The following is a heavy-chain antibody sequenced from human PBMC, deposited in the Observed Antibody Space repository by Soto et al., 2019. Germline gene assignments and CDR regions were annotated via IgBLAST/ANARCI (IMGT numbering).Heavy chain of an antibody. CDR2: ISGSGGST. CDR1: GFTFSSYA. D-gene: IGHD6-13*01. V-gene: IGHV3-23*01. J-gene: IGHJ4*02. Sequence: EVQLLESGGGLVQPWGSLRLSCAASGFTFSSYAMSWVRQAPGKGLEWVSAISGSGGSTYYADSVKGRFTISIDNSKNTPYLQMNSLRAEDTAVYYGAYSSTPFDYWGQGTLVTVSS. CDR3: AYSSTPFDY.